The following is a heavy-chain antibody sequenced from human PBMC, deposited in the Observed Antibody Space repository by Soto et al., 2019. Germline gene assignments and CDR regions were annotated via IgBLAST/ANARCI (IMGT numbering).Heavy chain of an antibody. CDR2: SSNSGSFT. Sequence: GGSLRLSCAASGFTLSDHYMSWIRQAPGKGLEWIGYSSNSGSFTRYADSVKGRFSISRDNAKSSLYLQMNSLRAEDTAVYYCEPGALFVGSTVFHVDVWGQGTTVTVSS. V-gene: IGHV3-11*03. CDR1: GFTLSDHY. D-gene: IGHD1-26*01. CDR3: EPGALFVGSTVFHVDV. J-gene: IGHJ6*02.